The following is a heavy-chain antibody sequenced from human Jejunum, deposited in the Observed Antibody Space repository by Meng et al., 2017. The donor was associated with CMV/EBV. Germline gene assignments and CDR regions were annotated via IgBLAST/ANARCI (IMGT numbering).Heavy chain of an antibody. D-gene: IGHD6-13*01. J-gene: IGHJ4*02. CDR1: GESVPSKSAA. V-gene: IGHV6-1*01. CDR3: ARCLYDSSWSTFDY. Sequence: LHTQRPGRVKPSQPRPLIGAISGESVPSKSAAWNWIRQSPSRGLEWLGRAYYRSKWFYDYALSVRSRININPDTSKNRFSLQLNSVTPEDTAVYYWARCLYDSSWSTFDYWGQGTLVTVSS. CDR2: AYYRSKWFY.